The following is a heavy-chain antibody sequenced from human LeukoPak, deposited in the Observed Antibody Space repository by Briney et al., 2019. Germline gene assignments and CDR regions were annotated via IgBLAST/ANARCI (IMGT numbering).Heavy chain of an antibody. Sequence: GGSLRLSCAASGFTFSSYWMSWVRQAPGKGLEWVGFIRSKAYGGTTEYAASVKGRFTISRDDSKSIAYLQMNSLKTEDTAVYYCTRDFMSAYYDFWSGYSQDYWGQGTLVTVSS. CDR2: IRSKAYGGTT. CDR3: TRDFMSAYYDFWSGYSQDY. J-gene: IGHJ4*02. V-gene: IGHV3-49*04. D-gene: IGHD3-3*01. CDR1: GFTFSSYW.